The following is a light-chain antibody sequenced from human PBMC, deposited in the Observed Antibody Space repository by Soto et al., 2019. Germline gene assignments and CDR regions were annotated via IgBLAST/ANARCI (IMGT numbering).Light chain of an antibody. J-gene: IGKJ1*01. CDR3: QQYGSSGT. CDR2: GAS. Sequence: ELVLTQSPGTRSLSPGERATLSCRASQSVSNNYLAWYQQKPGQAPRLLIYGASNRATGIPDRFSGSGSGTAFTLTIYRLYPEDFLVYYWQQYGSSGTFGQGPKVDIK. CDR1: QSVSNNY. V-gene: IGKV3-20*01.